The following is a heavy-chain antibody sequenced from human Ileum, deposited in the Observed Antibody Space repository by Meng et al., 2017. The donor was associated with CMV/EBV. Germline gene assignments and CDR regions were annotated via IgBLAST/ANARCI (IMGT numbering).Heavy chain of an antibody. CDR2: IWGDGTNK. CDR1: GFIFSHYG. J-gene: IGHJ5*02. Sequence: GESLKISCVASGFIFSHYGMHWVRQAPGKGLEWVAVIWGDGTNKYYADSVKGRFTISRDDSKNTLYLQMNSLRPEDTAVYYCAKGGSGSYDWFDPWGQGTLVTVSS. CDR3: AKGGSGSYDWFDP. D-gene: IGHD1-26*01. V-gene: IGHV3-33*06.